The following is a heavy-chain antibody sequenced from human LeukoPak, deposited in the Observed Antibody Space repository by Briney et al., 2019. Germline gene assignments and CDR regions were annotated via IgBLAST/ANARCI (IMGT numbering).Heavy chain of an antibody. J-gene: IGHJ5*02. CDR3: ARVSAATMVRGVITQFDP. Sequence: SVTLSLTCTVSGGSISSGDYYWSWIRQPPGKGLEWIGYIYYSGSTYYNPSLKSRVTISVDTSKNQFSLKLSSVTAADTAVYYCARVSAATMVRGVITQFDPWGQGTLVTVSS. V-gene: IGHV4-30-4*01. D-gene: IGHD3-10*01. CDR2: IYYSGST. CDR1: GGSISSGDYY.